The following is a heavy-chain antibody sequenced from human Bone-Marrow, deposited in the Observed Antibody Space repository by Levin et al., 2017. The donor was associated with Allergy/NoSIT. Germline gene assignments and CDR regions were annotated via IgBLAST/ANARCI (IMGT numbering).Heavy chain of an antibody. Sequence: SGGSLRLSCAASGFRFSVYGMHWVRQAPGKGLEWVAVMSYEGSNIYYGDSVKGRFTISRDNSKNMLYLDMYSLTAEDTAVYFCAKKGSGNVQTGMDAWGQGTTVTVSS. D-gene: IGHD1-26*01. J-gene: IGHJ6*02. CDR1: GFRFSVYG. CDR3: AKKGSGNVQTGMDA. CDR2: MSYEGSNI. V-gene: IGHV3-30*18.